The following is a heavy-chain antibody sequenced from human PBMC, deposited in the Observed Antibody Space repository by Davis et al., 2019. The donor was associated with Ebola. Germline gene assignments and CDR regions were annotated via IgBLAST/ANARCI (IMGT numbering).Heavy chain of an antibody. CDR2: ISGSGGRT. CDR1: GFSFSSHY. CDR3: AACRALVSGELLH. D-gene: IGHD2-15*01. J-gene: IGHJ4*02. V-gene: IGHV3-23*01. Sequence: GESLKISCAASGFSFSSHYMYWVRQAPGKGLEWVSGISGSGGRTDYADSVKGRFTISRDNSKNTLYVQVNSLRAEDTAVYYCAACRALVSGELLHWGQGTLVTVSS.